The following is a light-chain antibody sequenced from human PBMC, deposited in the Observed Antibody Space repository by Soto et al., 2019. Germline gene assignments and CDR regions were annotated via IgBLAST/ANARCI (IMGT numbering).Light chain of an antibody. J-gene: IGKJ1*01. CDR2: GAS. CDR3: QQYGGSPRT. Sequence: EIVLTQSPGTLSLSPGEGATLSCRASQSINSFLAWYQQRRGQAPRLLIHGASNRATGIPDRFSDSGSGTDFTLTISRLEPEDFAVYYCQQYGGSPRTFGQGTKVEVK. CDR1: QSINSF. V-gene: IGKV3-20*01.